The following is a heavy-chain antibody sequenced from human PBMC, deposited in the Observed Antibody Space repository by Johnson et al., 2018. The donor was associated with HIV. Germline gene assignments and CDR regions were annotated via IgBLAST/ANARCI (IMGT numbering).Heavy chain of an antibody. J-gene: IGHJ3*02. CDR1: GFTFSSYG. V-gene: IGHV3-30*02. CDR2: IRYDGSDK. Sequence: VESGGGLIQPGGSLRLSCAASGFTFSSYGMHWVHQAPGKGLEWVAFIRYDGSDKYYGDSVKGRFTISRDNSKNTPYLQMNSLRAEDTAVYYCAKVYCGGDCSFGGAAFNIWGQGTMVTVSS. D-gene: IGHD2-21*02. CDR3: AKVYCGGDCSFGGAAFNI.